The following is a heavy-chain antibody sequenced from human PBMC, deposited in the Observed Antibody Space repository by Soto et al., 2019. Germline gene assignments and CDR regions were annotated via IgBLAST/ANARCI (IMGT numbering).Heavy chain of an antibody. CDR1: GFTFSGSG. Sequence: VGSLRLSCAASGFTFSGSGMHWVRQAPGKALEWVAVISYDGSTKYYADSVKGRFTISRANYKNTLYLLMNSMRADAAAEYYCAKGGSSRTRPASPHDFDYWGQGTLVPVSS. V-gene: IGHV3-30*18. CDR2: ISYDGSTK. CDR3: AKGGSSRTRPASPHDFDY. D-gene: IGHD2-15*01. J-gene: IGHJ4*02.